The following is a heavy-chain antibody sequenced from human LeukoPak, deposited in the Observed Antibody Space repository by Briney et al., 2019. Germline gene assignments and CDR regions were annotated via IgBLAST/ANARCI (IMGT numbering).Heavy chain of an antibody. D-gene: IGHD3-3*01. CDR3: ARSPFWSGYYFDY. J-gene: IGHJ4*02. CDR1: GGSISSYY. CDR2: IYYSGST. Sequence: SETLSLTCTVSGGSISSYYWSWIRQPPGKGLEWIGYIYYSGSTNYNPSLKSRVTISVDTSKNQFSLKLSSVTAGDTAVYYCARSPFWSGYYFDYWGQGTLVTVSS. V-gene: IGHV4-59*01.